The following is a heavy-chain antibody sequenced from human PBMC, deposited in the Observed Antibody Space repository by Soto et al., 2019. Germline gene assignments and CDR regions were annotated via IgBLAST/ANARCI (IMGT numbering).Heavy chain of an antibody. D-gene: IGHD3-22*01. CDR1: GVSISSSNW. Sequence: SETLSLTCAVSGVSISSSNWWSWVRQPPGKGLEWIGEIYHSGSTNYNPSLKSRVTISVDKSKNQFSLKLSSATAADTAVYYCARSPDSSGYYTRTYYYGMDVWGQGTTVTVS. CDR3: ARSPDSSGYYTRTYYYGMDV. V-gene: IGHV4-4*02. CDR2: IYHSGST. J-gene: IGHJ6*02.